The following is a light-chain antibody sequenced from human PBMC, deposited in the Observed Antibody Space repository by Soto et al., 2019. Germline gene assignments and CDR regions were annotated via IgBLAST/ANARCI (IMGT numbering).Light chain of an antibody. CDR2: YDS. CDR3: QVWDSSSDHVV. Sequence: SYELTQPPSVSVAPGKTARITCGGNHIGSKSVHWYQQKPGQAPVLVIYYDSDRPSGIPERFSGSNSGNTATLTISRVEAVDEADYYCQVWDSSSDHVVFGGGTKLTVL. CDR1: HIGSKS. V-gene: IGLV3-21*04. J-gene: IGLJ2*01.